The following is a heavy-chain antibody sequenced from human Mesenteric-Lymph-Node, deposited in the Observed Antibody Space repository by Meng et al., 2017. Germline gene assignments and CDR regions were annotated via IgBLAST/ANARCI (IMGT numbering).Heavy chain of an antibody. CDR2: ISSNGGST. Sequence: GSLRLSCAASGFTFSSYAMHWVRQAPGKGLEYVSAISSNGGSTYYANSVKGRFTISRDNSKNTLYLQMGSLRAEDMAVYYCARDSDDSSGLDYWGQGTLVTVSS. CDR3: ARDSDDSSGLDY. CDR1: GFTFSSYA. D-gene: IGHD3-22*01. V-gene: IGHV3-64*01. J-gene: IGHJ4*02.